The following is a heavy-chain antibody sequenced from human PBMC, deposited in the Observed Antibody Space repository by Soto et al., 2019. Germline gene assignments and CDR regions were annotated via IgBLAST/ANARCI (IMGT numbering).Heavy chain of an antibody. D-gene: IGHD6-19*01. CDR2: IKQDGSKK. CDR3: ARARYDIAVAGNVYYYMDV. CDR1: GFTFSSYW. J-gene: IGHJ6*03. V-gene: IGHV3-7*01. Sequence: GGSLRLSCAASGFTFSSYWMSWVRQAPGKGLEWVANIKQDGSKKYYGDSEKGRFTITRDNAKNSLYLQMNSLRAEDTAVYYCARARYDIAVAGNVYYYMDVWGKGTTVTVSS.